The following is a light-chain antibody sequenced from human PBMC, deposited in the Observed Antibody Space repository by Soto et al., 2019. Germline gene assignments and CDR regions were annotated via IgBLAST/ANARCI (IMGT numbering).Light chain of an antibody. CDR2: AAS. CDR3: QQLSGYPWT. CDR1: QGIDNY. V-gene: IGKV1-9*01. Sequence: IQLTQSPSSLSASVGDRVTITCRASQGIDNYLAWYQQKPGTAPKLLIYAASTLQSGVPSRFSGRGSGTDFTLTISKLQPEDFATYSCQQLSGYPWTFGQGTKVEIK. J-gene: IGKJ1*01.